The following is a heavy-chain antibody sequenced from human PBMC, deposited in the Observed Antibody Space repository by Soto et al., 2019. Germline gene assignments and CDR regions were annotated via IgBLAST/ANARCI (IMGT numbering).Heavy chain of an antibody. CDR1: GFTFSSYS. CDR3: ARDLYDILTGYYHKDAFDI. D-gene: IGHD3-9*01. CDR2: ISSSSSTI. V-gene: IGHV3-48*01. Sequence: LRLSCAASGFTFSSYSMNWVRQAPGKGLEWVSYISSSSSTIYYADSVKGRFTISRDNAKNSLYLQMNSLRAEDTAVYYCARDLYDILTGYYHKDAFDIWGQGTMVTVS. J-gene: IGHJ3*02.